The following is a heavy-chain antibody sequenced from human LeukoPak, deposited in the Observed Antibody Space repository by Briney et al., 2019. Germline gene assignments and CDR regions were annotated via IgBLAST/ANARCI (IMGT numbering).Heavy chain of an antibody. CDR3: AKKYGVTVYGSGLNYFDY. CDR1: GYTFTSYY. V-gene: IGHV1-46*01. D-gene: IGHD6-19*01. J-gene: IGHJ4*02. Sequence: ASVKVSCKASGYTFTSYYMHWVRQAPGQGLEWMGIINPSSGSTSYAQRFQGRVTMTRDTSTSTVYMELSSLRSEDTAIYYCAKKYGVTVYGSGLNYFDYWGQGTLVTVSS. CDR2: INPSSGST.